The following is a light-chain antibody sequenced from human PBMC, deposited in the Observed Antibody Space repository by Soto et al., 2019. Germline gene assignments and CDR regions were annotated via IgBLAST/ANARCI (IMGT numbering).Light chain of an antibody. CDR1: SSDVGNYNL. V-gene: IGLV2-23*02. CDR2: EVS. Sequence: QAVVTQPASVSGSPGQSITISCTGTSSDVGNYNLVSWYQQHPGKAPKLMVYEVSKRPSGVSNRFSGSKSGNTASLTISGLQAEDETDYYCCSYAGSSTPYVFGTGTKLTVL. CDR3: CSYAGSSTPYV. J-gene: IGLJ1*01.